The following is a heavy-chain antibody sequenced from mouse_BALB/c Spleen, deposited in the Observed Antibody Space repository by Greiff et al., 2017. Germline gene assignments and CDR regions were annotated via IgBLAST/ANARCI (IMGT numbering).Heavy chain of an antibody. V-gene: IGHV5-6-4*01. Sequence: DVMLVESGGGLVKPGGSLKLSCAASGFTFSSYTMSWVRQTPEKRLEWVATISSGGSYTYYPDSVKGRFTISRDNAKNTLYLKMSSLKSEDTAMYYCTRAYGKGFAYWGQGTLVTVSA. D-gene: IGHD2-1*01. CDR2: ISSGGSYT. CDR3: TRAYGKGFAY. J-gene: IGHJ3*01. CDR1: GFTFSSYT.